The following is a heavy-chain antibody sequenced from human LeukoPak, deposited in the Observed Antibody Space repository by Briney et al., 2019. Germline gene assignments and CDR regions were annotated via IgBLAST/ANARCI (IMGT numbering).Heavy chain of an antibody. CDR1: GGSISSYY. J-gene: IGHJ6*02. CDR3: ARGAIQLEPSGMDV. D-gene: IGHD1-1*01. V-gene: IGHV4-4*07. Sequence: SEPQTLTCIVSGGSISSYYWSWTRQPTGKGLAWMGRMYPSGSTNYNPSLKSRVTMSVDTSKNQFSLKLSSVTAADTAVYYCARGAIQLEPSGMDVWGQGTTVTVSS. CDR2: MYPSGST.